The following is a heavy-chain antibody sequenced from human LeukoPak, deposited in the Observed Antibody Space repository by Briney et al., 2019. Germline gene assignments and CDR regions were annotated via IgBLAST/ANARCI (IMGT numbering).Heavy chain of an antibody. CDR2: ISSSGSTM. D-gene: IGHD6-13*01. J-gene: IGHJ4*02. CDR1: GFAFSSYE. V-gene: IGHV3-48*03. Sequence: GGSLRLSCAASGFAFSSYEMNWVRQAPGKGLEWISYISSSGSTMYYADSVKGRFTISRDNAKNSLYLQMNSLRAEDTAIYYCASSSWYALDYWGQGTLVTVSS. CDR3: ASSSWYALDY.